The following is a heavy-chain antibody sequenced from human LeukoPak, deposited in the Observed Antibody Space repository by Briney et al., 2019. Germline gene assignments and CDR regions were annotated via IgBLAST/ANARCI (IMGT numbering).Heavy chain of an antibody. CDR1: GYTLTELS. D-gene: IGHD3-22*01. V-gene: IGHV1-24*01. Sequence: ASVKVSCKVSGYTLTELSMHWVRQAPGKGLEWMGGFDPEDGETIYAQKFQGRVTMAEDTSTDTAYMELSSLRSEDTAVYYCATEGPYYYDSSGYDYWGQGTLVTVSS. CDR2: FDPEDGET. J-gene: IGHJ4*02. CDR3: ATEGPYYYDSSGYDY.